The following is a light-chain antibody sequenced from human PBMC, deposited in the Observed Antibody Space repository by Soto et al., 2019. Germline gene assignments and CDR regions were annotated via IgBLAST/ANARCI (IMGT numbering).Light chain of an antibody. CDR2: GAS. CDR3: QQYNNWPQT. J-gene: IGKJ1*01. V-gene: IGKV3D-15*01. Sequence: EIVMTQSPATLSVSPGEKATLSCRASQSLSSDLAWYQHKPGQAPRLLIYGASSRATGIPDRFSGSGSGTEFTLTISSLQSEDFAVYYCQQYNNWPQTFGQGTKVDIK. CDR1: QSLSSD.